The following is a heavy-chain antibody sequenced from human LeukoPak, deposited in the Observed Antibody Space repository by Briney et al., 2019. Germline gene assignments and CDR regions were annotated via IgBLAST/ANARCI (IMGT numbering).Heavy chain of an antibody. CDR3: ARGGIQLWLHFDY. CDR1: GFTFSSYG. J-gene: IGHJ4*02. CDR2: ISSSSSTI. Sequence: GGSLRLSCAASGFTFSSYGMTWVRQAPGKGLEWVSYISSSSSTIYYADSVKGRFTISRDNAKNSLYLQLNSLRAEDTAVYYCARGGIQLWLHFDYWGQGTLVTVSS. V-gene: IGHV3-48*01. D-gene: IGHD5-18*01.